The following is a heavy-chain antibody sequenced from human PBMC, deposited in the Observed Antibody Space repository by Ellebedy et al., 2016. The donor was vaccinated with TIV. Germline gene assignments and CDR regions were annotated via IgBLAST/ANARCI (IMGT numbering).Heavy chain of an antibody. D-gene: IGHD6-19*01. CDR1: GLTFTNAW. J-gene: IGHJ3*02. Sequence: SLKISXAVSGLTFTNAWMSWVRQAPGKGLEWLAFISSDGKTRTYAGSVKGRFSISRDQSRNMVYLQIDRLTVEDTAVFYCARDGSGWCPDIWGQGTMVSVSS. CDR2: ISSDGKTR. V-gene: IGHV3-30*03. CDR3: ARDGSGWCPDI.